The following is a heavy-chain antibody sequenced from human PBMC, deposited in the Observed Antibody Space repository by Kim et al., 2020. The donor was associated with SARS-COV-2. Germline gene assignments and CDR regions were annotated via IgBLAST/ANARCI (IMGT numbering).Heavy chain of an antibody. Sequence: SETLSLTCTVSGGSISSGGYYWSWIRQHPGKGLEWIGYIYYSGSTYYNPSLKSRVTISVDTSKNQYSLKLSSVTAADTAVYYWARVRVTMIVVVDALDIWGQETMFTVSS. CDR2: IYYSGST. V-gene: IGHV4-31*03. CDR1: GGSISSGGYY. CDR3: ARVRVTMIVVVDALDI. D-gene: IGHD3-22*01. J-gene: IGHJ3*02.